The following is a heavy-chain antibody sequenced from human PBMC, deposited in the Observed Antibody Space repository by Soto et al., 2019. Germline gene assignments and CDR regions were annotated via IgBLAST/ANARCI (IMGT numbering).Heavy chain of an antibody. CDR1: GFTFTSYW. V-gene: IGHV3-7*04. Sequence: EVQLVESGGGLVQPGGSLRLSCAASGFTFTSYWMTWVRQAPGKGLEWVANIKQDGGEKYYVGSVKGRFTNSRDNAENSLYLQLGRLRAEGAGGYYRSRGAIPNWGTYPLDYWGQGTLVTVSS. D-gene: IGHD3-16*02. CDR3: SRGAIPNWGTYPLDY. J-gene: IGHJ4*02. CDR2: IKQDGGEK.